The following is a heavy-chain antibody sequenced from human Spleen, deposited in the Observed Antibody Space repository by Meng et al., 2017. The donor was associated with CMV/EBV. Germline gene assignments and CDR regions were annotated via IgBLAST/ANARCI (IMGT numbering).Heavy chain of an antibody. CDR2: ISAYNGNT. CDR1: GYTFTDYY. Sequence: ASVKVSCKASGYTFTDYYIHWVRQAPGQGLEWMGWISAYNGNTNYEEKIQGRVTMTTDTSTSTAYMELRSLRSDDTAVYYCASSPRSSPYSSSSYDYWGQGTLVTVSS. J-gene: IGHJ4*02. CDR3: ASSPRSSPYSSSSYDY. D-gene: IGHD6-6*01. V-gene: IGHV1-18*04.